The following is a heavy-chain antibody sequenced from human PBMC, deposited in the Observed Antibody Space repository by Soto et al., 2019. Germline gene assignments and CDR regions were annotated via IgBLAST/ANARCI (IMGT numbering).Heavy chain of an antibody. Sequence: SETLSLTCAVYGGSFSGYYWSWIRQPPGKGLEWIGEINHSGSTNYNPSLKSRVTISVDTSKNQFSLKLSSVTAADTAVYYCARANKMTRITMVRGVQNWFDPWGQGTLVTVSS. V-gene: IGHV4-34*01. CDR2: INHSGST. D-gene: IGHD3-10*01. J-gene: IGHJ5*02. CDR3: ARANKMTRITMVRGVQNWFDP. CDR1: GGSFSGYY.